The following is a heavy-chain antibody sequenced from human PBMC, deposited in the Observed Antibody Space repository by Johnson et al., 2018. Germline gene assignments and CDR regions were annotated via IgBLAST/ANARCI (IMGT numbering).Heavy chain of an antibody. V-gene: IGHV4-61*02. CDR3: ATTPSSGWAGEAFDI. Sequence: QVQLQESGPGLVKPSQTLSLTCTVSGGSVTSDNYYWSWVRQPAGKGLEWIGRIYASGSTMYNPSLESRVAMSVDTSKNQFSLNLSSVTAADTAVYSCATTPSSGWAGEAFDIWGQGTMVTVSS. CDR1: GGSVTSDNYY. J-gene: IGHJ3*02. D-gene: IGHD6-19*01. CDR2: IYASGST.